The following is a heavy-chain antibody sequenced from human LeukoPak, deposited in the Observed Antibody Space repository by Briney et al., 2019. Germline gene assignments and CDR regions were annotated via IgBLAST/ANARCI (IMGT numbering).Heavy chain of an antibody. J-gene: IGHJ4*02. D-gene: IGHD2-2*02. CDR1: GFTFSSYW. Sequence: GGSLRLSCAASGFTFSSYWMSWVRQAPGKGLEWVANIKQDGSEKYYVGSVKGRFTISRDNAKNSLYLQMNSLRAEDTAVYYCARDLADIVVVPAAIPQTFDYWGQGTLVTVSS. CDR3: ARDLADIVVVPAAIPQTFDY. CDR2: IKQDGSEK. V-gene: IGHV3-7*01.